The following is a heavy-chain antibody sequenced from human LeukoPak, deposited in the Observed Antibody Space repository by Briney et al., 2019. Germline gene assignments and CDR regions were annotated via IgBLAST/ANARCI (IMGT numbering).Heavy chain of an antibody. Sequence: GGSLRLSCEASGFAFSPYWASWVRHAPGKGLEWVANINQDGNSQNYVDSVRGRFTISKDNAKNSVYLQMNSLRAEDTAVYYCARSLWPEDYWGQGILVTVSS. D-gene: IGHD2-21*01. CDR2: INQDGNSQ. J-gene: IGHJ4*02. V-gene: IGHV3-7*01. CDR3: ARSLWPEDY. CDR1: GFAFSPYW.